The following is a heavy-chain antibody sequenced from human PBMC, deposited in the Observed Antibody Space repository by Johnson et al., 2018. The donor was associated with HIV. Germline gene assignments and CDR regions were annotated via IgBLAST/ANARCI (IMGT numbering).Heavy chain of an antibody. Sequence: QVHLVESGGGVVQPGRSLRLSCAASGFTFTSYTMHWVRQAPGKGLEWVALISYDGSNKYYADSVKGRFTISRDNSKNTLYLQMNSLRAEDTAVYYCARFDSGWQWQGLDIWGQGTMVTVSS. CDR2: ISYDGSNK. V-gene: IGHV3-30*04. D-gene: IGHD6-19*01. CDR3: ARFDSGWQWQGLDI. CDR1: GFTFTSYT. J-gene: IGHJ3*02.